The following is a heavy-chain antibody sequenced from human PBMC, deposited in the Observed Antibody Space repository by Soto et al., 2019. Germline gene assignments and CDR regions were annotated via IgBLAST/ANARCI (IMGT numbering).Heavy chain of an antibody. J-gene: IGHJ4*02. CDR3: ARDRAAGSYFDY. D-gene: IGHD6-13*01. Sequence: QVQLVESGGGVVQPGRSLRLSCAASGFTFSSYGMHWVRQAPGKGLEWVAVIWYDGSNKYYADSVKGRFTISRDNSKNTLYLQMNSLRAEDTAVYYCARDRAAGSYFDYWGQGTLVTVSS. V-gene: IGHV3-33*01. CDR1: GFTFSSYG. CDR2: IWYDGSNK.